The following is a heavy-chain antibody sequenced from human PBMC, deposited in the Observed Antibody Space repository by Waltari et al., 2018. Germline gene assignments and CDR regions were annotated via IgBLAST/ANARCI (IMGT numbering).Heavy chain of an antibody. Sequence: DVLLVESGGDLVQPGGSLRLSCAASGFSFSSWSMCWFRQAPGKGLEWVANMNQDGSEKNYVDSVKGRFTISRDNAKNSLSLQMNSLRVEDTAVYYCARAPKRTSSEVDYWGQGTLVTVSS. D-gene: IGHD6-19*01. V-gene: IGHV3-7*01. CDR3: ARAPKRTSSEVDY. CDR1: GFSFSSWS. CDR2: MNQDGSEK. J-gene: IGHJ4*02.